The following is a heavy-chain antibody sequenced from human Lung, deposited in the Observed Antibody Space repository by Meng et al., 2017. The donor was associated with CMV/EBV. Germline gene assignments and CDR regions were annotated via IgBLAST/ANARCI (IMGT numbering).Heavy chain of an antibody. V-gene: IGHV3-23*03. J-gene: IGHJ4*02. CDR3: AKVRSGCYYDY. CDR1: GFTFSSYA. CDR2: MYSGDSST. Sequence: SXAASGFTFSSYAMSWVRQAPGKGLELVSFMYSGDSSTSYADSVKGRFTISRDNSKKTLYRQRNSLRAEDTAVYYCAKVRSGCYYDYWGQGTLVTVSS. D-gene: IGHD6-19*01.